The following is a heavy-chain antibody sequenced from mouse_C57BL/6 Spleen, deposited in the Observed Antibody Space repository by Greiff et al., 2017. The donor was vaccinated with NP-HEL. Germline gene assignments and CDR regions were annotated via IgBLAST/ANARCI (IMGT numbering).Heavy chain of an antibody. CDR3: ARNGYGYDGRPLGYYAMDY. Sequence: QVQLQQPGAELVKPGASVKLSCKASGYTFTSYWMHWVKQRPGQGLEWIGMIHPNSGSTNYNEKFKSKATLTVDKSSSTAYMQLSSLTSEDSAVYYCARNGYGYDGRPLGYYAMDYWGQGTSVTVSS. D-gene: IGHD2-2*01. J-gene: IGHJ4*01. V-gene: IGHV1-64*01. CDR2: IHPNSGST. CDR1: GYTFTSYW.